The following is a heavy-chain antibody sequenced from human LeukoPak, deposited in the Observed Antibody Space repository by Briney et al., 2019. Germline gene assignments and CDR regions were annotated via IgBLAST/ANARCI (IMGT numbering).Heavy chain of an antibody. CDR3: ASDSSGQYYFDY. CDR1: GGSFSGYY. Sequence: SETLSLTCAVYGGSFSGYYWSWIRQPPGKGLEWIGEINHSGSTNYNPSLRSRVTISVDTSKNQFSLKLSSVTAADTAVYYCASDSSGQYYFDYRGQGTLVTVSS. J-gene: IGHJ4*02. D-gene: IGHD3-22*01. CDR2: INHSGST. V-gene: IGHV4-34*01.